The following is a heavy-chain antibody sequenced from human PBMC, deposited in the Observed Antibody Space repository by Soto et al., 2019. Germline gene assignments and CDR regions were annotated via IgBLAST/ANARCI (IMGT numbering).Heavy chain of an antibody. CDR1: GFTFSSYW. J-gene: IGHJ4*02. CDR2: IKQDGSKK. V-gene: IGHV3-7*01. Sequence: EVQLVESGGGLVQPGGSLRLSCVASGFTFSSYWMSWVRQAPGKGLEWVANIKQDGSKKYYVDSVKGRFTISRDNAKNSLYLEMNSLRAEDTAVYYCARATCSSSNCYAVYFDSWGQGTLVTVSS. D-gene: IGHD2-2*01. CDR3: ARATCSSSNCYAVYFDS.